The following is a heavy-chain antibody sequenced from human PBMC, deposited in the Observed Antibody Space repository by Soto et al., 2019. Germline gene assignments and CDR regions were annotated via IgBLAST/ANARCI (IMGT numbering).Heavy chain of an antibody. V-gene: IGHV4-34*01. CDR2: INDSGTT. Sequence: SETLSLTCEVSGGSLTGYYWIWDRQTPGKGLEWIGEINDSGTTYYNPSFKSRLTISINTAKRQISLRLTSATAADTGVYYCQGGDFWGQGTRVTVSS. CDR1: GGSLTGYY. J-gene: IGHJ4*02. CDR3: QGGDF. D-gene: IGHD3-16*01.